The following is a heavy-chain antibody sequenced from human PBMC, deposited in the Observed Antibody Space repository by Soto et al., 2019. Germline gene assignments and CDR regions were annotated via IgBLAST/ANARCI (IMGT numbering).Heavy chain of an antibody. V-gene: IGHV4-4*07. CDR2: IHSSGST. Sequence: LSLTCTVSGASMNSYHWSWIRQPARKGLEWIGHIHSSGSTNYNPSLKSRVTMSVDTSKNQFSLRLMSLTAADTAVYYCARDQGVAAAGITWFDPWGQGSLVTVSS. CDR1: GASMNSYH. J-gene: IGHJ5*02. CDR3: ARDQGVAAAGITWFDP. D-gene: IGHD6-13*01.